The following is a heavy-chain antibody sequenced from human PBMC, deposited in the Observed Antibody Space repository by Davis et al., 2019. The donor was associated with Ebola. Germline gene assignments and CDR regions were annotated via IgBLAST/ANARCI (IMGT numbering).Heavy chain of an antibody. J-gene: IGHJ3*02. CDR3: AISSYDSSGYYYDAFDI. Sequence: SLIISCAASCFTFSNAWMNWVRQAPGKGLEWVSAISGSGGSTYYADSVKGRFTISRDNSKNTLYLQMNSMRAEDTAVYYCAISSYDSSGYYYDAFDIWGQGTMVTVSS. D-gene: IGHD3-22*01. CDR2: ISGSGGST. V-gene: IGHV3-23*01. CDR1: CFTFSNAW.